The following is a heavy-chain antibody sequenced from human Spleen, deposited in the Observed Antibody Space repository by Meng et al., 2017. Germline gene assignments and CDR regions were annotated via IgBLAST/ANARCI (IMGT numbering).Heavy chain of an antibody. J-gene: IGHJ6*02. CDR2: IKQDGSEK. Sequence: GGSLRLSCAASGFSFSSYWMNWVRQAPGKGLEWVANIKQDGSEKNYVDSGKGRFTISRDNSKNTLYLQMNSLRAEDTAVYYGAKEGGDFDWLGPNYYGMDVWGQGTTVTVSS. CDR3: AKEGGDFDWLGPNYYGMDV. V-gene: IGHV3-7*03. D-gene: IGHD3-9*01. CDR1: GFSFSSYW.